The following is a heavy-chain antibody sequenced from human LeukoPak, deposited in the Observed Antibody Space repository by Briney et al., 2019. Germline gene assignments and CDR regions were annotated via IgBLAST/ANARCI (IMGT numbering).Heavy chain of an antibody. V-gene: IGHV4-30-2*01. CDR1: GGSISSGGYS. Sequence: SETLSLTCAVSGGSISSGGYSWSWIRQPPGKGLEWIGYIYHSGSTYYNPSLKSRVTISVDRSKNQFSLKLSSVTAADTAVYYCARDYYDSSGYYPGGWFDYWGQGTLVTVSS. D-gene: IGHD3-22*01. CDR2: IYHSGST. CDR3: ARDYYDSSGYYPGGWFDY. J-gene: IGHJ4*02.